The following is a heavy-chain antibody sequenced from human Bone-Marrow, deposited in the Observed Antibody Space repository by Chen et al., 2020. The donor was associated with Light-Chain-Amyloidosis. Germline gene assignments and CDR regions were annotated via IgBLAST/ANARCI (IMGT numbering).Heavy chain of an antibody. CDR1: GFTFSNYA. Sequence: EVQLVESGGVLVKPGGSLRLSCAASGFTFSNYAMNWVRQVPGKGLEWISAVTNSSSNIYYADSVRGRFTISRDNAKNSLYLQMNSLRAEDTAMYYCASSAPDPSSWGQGTLVTVSS. CDR3: ASSAPDPSS. CDR2: VTNSSSNI. V-gene: IGHV3-21*01. J-gene: IGHJ5*02.